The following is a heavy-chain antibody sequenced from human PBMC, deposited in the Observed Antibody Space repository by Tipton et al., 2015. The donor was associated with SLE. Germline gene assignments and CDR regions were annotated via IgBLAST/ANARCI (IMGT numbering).Heavy chain of an antibody. Sequence: TLSLTCDVNGGSFSGYYWSWVRQSPGKGLEWIGEVNHLGTIYYNASLKSRVTISIDTSKSHFSLKLTSVTAADTAVYYCARGQEVAATNFYHYMDVWGKGTTVTVSS. CDR2: VNHLGTI. J-gene: IGHJ6*03. V-gene: IGHV4-34*01. D-gene: IGHD6-19*01. CDR3: ARGQEVAATNFYHYMDV. CDR1: GGSFSGYY.